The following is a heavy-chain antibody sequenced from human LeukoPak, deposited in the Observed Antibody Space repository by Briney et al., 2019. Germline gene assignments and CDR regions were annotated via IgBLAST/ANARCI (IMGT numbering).Heavy chain of an antibody. CDR3: ARAKSLFDS. J-gene: IGHJ4*02. V-gene: IGHV3-7*03. D-gene: IGHD3-10*01. CDR2: IKQDGSER. CDR1: GFTFGSYW. Sequence: PGGSLRLSCAASGFTFGSYWMSWVRQAPGKGLEWVANIKQDGSERYYVDSVKGRFTTSRDNAKNSLYLQMNSLRAEDTAVYYCARAKSLFDSWGQGTLVTVSS.